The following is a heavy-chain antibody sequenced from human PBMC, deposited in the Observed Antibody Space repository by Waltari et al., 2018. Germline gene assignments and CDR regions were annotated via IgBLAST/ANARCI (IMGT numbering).Heavy chain of an antibody. J-gene: IGHJ6*02. CDR3: ARDGPEYYSGFDV. CDR2: ISGSSATI. CDR1: GFNFRSHS. Sequence: EVQLVESGGGLVVTGGSLRLPCVGSGFNFRSHSINWVRQAPGKGLEWISYISGSSATIYYADSVKGRVTVSRDNAESSVFLQMNSLGAEDTAVYYCARDGPEYYSGFDVWGLGTTVIVS. V-gene: IGHV3-48*01.